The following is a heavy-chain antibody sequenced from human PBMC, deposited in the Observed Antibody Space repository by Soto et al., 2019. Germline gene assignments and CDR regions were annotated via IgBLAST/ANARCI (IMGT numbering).Heavy chain of an antibody. CDR2: ISSSGSTI. J-gene: IGHJ5*02. Sequence: GALRLSCAASGFTFSDYYMSWIRQAPGKGLEWVSYISSSGSTIYYADSVKGRFTISRDNAKNSLYLQMNSLGAEDTAVYYCAKAYDFWALFDPWGQGTLVTVSS. V-gene: IGHV3-11*01. CDR3: AKAYDFWALFDP. CDR1: GFTFSDYY. D-gene: IGHD3-3*01.